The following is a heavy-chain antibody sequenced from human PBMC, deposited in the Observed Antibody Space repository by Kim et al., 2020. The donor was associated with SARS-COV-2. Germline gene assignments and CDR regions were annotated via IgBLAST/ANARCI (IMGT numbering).Heavy chain of an antibody. D-gene: IGHD3-10*01. V-gene: IGHV1-18*04. J-gene: IGHJ4*02. CDR2: INPHNGYT. CDR3: ARVTLAVTSGDY. CDR1: GYTFSDYC. Sequence: ASVKVSCKASGYTFSDYCVTWVRQVPGQGLEWLGWINPHNGYTRYAERFQGRVTMTTDISSTTAYMDLVNLRSDDTAMYYCARVTLAVTSGDYWGRGNPVTVSS.